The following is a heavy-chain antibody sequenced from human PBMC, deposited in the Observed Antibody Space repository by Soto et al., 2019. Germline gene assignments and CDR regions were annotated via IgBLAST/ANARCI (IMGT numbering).Heavy chain of an antibody. Sequence: EVQLLESGGGLVQPGGSLRLSCAASGFTFSSYTMSWVRQAPGKGLEWVSGISATGGSTYYADSVKGRFTFSRDNSKHTLYLQMNSLRAEDTAVYYCAKGFIRDCGGDCTVDAWGQGTLVTVSS. V-gene: IGHV3-23*01. J-gene: IGHJ5*02. CDR1: GFTFSSYT. D-gene: IGHD2-21*02. CDR2: ISATGGST. CDR3: AKGFIRDCGGDCTVDA.